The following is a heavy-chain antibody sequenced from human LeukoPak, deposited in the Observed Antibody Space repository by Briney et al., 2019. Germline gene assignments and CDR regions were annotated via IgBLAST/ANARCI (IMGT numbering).Heavy chain of an antibody. Sequence: QHGGSLRRSCVASDFTIAHTWVEWGRHDPGEGLVGVSSINADGSIRNYAESVKGRFTISRDTATRTVFLQMNSLRVDDTTMYYCARSRDGTLDIWGQGAMVTVSS. CDR1: DFTIAHTW. CDR3: ARSRDGTLDI. V-gene: IGHV3-74*01. J-gene: IGHJ3*02. D-gene: IGHD5-24*01. CDR2: INADGSIR.